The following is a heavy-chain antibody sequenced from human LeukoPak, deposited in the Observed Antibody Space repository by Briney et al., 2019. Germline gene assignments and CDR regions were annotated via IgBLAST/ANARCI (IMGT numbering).Heavy chain of an antibody. CDR1: GFTISNYW. V-gene: IGHV3-74*01. Sequence: GGSLRLSCAASGFTISNYWMHWVRQAPGKGLVWVSRISSDGTNTNYADSVKGRFTISRDNAKNTLYLQMNSLGAEDTAVYYCARTSYYTGGYFEDWGQGTLVTVSS. CDR2: ISSDGTNT. J-gene: IGHJ4*02. D-gene: IGHD2-8*02. CDR3: ARTSYYTGGYFED.